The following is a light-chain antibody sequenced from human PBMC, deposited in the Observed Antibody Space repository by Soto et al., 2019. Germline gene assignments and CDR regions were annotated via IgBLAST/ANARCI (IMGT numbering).Light chain of an antibody. CDR2: AAS. CDR1: QDISRW. J-gene: IGKJ2*01. Sequence: DIQVTQSPSSVSASVGDRVTITCRASQDISRWLAWYQKKPGKAPKLLIYAASSWQSVVPSRFSGSGSVTDFTLTISNLQPEDSATYYYHQATSSPRTFGQGAKLAIK. V-gene: IGKV1-12*01. CDR3: HQATSSPRT.